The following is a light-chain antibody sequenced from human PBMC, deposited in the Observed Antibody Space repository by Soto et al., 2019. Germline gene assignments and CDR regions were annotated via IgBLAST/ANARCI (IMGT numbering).Light chain of an antibody. CDR3: QHYDTYFPT. Sequence: DIQMTQSPSTLCASIGDRVTITCRASQSINSWLAWFQQKPGKAPKLLIYKASSLEGGVPSRFSGSGSGTEFTLTISSLQPDDIETYYCQHYDTYFPTFGQGTKVEIK. CDR2: KAS. J-gene: IGKJ1*01. V-gene: IGKV1-5*03. CDR1: QSINSW.